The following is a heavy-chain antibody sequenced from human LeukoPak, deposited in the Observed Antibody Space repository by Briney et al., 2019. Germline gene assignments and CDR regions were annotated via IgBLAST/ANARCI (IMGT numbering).Heavy chain of an antibody. CDR3: ATCRDEFGDYGFTS. CDR1: GGSFSGYY. J-gene: IGHJ5*02. Sequence: SDTLSLTCAVYGGSFSGYYWSWIRQPPGKGLEWIGEINHSGSTNYNPSLKSRVTISVDTSKNQFSLRLTSVTAADTAVYYCATCRDEFGDYGFTSWGQETLVTVSS. CDR2: INHSGST. D-gene: IGHD4-17*01. V-gene: IGHV4-34*01.